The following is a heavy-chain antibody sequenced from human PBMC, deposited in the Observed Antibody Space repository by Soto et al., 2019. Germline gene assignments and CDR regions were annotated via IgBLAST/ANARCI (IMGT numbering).Heavy chain of an antibody. D-gene: IGHD3-16*01. CDR1: GGSMSSEGYY. V-gene: IGHV4-31*03. J-gene: IGHJ1*01. Sequence: SETLSLTCTVPGGSMSSEGYYWSWIRQHPGKGLEWIGYIYYSGLTDYNPSLKSRLTISVDKSKNEFYLKMRSVTAADTAVYYCAYLRGFTGYPGERGQRNLVAVSS. CDR2: IYYSGLT. CDR3: AYLRGFTGYPGE.